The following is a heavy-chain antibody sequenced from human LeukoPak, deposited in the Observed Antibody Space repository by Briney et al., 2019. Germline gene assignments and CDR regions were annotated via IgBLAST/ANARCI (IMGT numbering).Heavy chain of an antibody. Sequence: QPGGSLRLSCAVSGFTFSDYTMNWVRQAPGKGLEWVASIESNGNEKYSSDPLKDRFTISRDNSKNTLYLQLNTVRPEDTAVFYCARGVTSWPQGPYHFDYWGQGILITVSS. D-gene: IGHD2-2*01. J-gene: IGHJ4*02. CDR2: IESNGNEK. V-gene: IGHV3-30*02. CDR1: GFTFSDYT. CDR3: ARGVTSWPQGPYHFDY.